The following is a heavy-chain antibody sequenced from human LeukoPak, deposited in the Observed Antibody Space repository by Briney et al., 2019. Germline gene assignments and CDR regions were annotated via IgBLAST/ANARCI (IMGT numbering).Heavy chain of an antibody. CDR1: GFTFSSYE. V-gene: IGHV3-48*01. Sequence: GGSLRLSCAASGFTFSSYEMNWVRQAPGKGLEWVSYISSSSSTIYYADSVKGRFTISRDNAKNSLYLQMNSLRAEDTAVYYCARDARDGYNPMFDYWGQGTLVTVSS. J-gene: IGHJ4*02. CDR3: ARDARDGYNPMFDY. D-gene: IGHD5-24*01. CDR2: ISSSSSTI.